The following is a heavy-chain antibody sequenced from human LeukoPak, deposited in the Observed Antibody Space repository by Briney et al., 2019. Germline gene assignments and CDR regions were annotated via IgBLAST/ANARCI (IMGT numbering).Heavy chain of an antibody. CDR1: GYSFTSNY. CDR3: ARDQEGFDY. Sequence: ASVKVSCKASGYSFTSNYIHWVRQAPGQGLEWMGMIYPRDGSTSYAQKFQGRVTVTRDTSTSTVHMELSGLRSEDTAVYYCARDQEGFDYWGQGTLVTVSS. V-gene: IGHV1-46*01. J-gene: IGHJ4*02. CDR2: IYPRDGST.